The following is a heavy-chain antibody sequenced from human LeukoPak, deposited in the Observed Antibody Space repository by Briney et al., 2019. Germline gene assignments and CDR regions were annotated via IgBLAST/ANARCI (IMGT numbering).Heavy chain of an antibody. V-gene: IGHV1-2*04. J-gene: IGHJ4*02. CDR3: ATGTDRSGYYYSLDY. D-gene: IGHD3-22*01. CDR1: GYTFTGYY. CDR2: INPNSGGT. Sequence: ASVKVSCKASGYTFTGYYMHWVRQAPGQGLEWMGWINPNSGGTNYAQKFQGWVTMTRDTSISTAYMELSRLRSDDTAVYYCATGTDRSGYYYSLDYWGQGTLVTVSS.